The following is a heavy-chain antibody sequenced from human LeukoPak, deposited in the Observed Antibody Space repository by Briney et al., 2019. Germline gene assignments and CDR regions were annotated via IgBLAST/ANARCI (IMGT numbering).Heavy chain of an antibody. Sequence: GGSLRLSCAASGFTVSTNYMRWVRQAPGKGLEWVSVITGSGSITYYADSVKGRFTISRDNPKNMLYLQTNSLRVEDTAVYYCASRFYDSSGYSSNFDCWGQGTLVTVSS. CDR2: ITGSGSIT. CDR3: ASRFYDSSGYSSNFDC. J-gene: IGHJ4*02. CDR1: GFTVSTNY. V-gene: IGHV3-23*01. D-gene: IGHD3-22*01.